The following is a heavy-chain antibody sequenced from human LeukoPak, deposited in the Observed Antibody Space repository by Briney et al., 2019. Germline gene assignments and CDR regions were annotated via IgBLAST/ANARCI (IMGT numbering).Heavy chain of an antibody. V-gene: IGHV4-59*08. CDR1: GGSISSYY. CDR3: ARKRYGGQGAGWFES. D-gene: IGHD4-23*01. J-gene: IGHJ5*01. Sequence: SETLSLTCTVSGGSISSYYWGWIRQPPGKGLEWIGCIYYSGSTNYNPSLKSRVTISVDTSKNQFSRKRSSVTVADTPVYYCARKRYGGQGAGWFESWGKGNLVTV. CDR2: IYYSGST.